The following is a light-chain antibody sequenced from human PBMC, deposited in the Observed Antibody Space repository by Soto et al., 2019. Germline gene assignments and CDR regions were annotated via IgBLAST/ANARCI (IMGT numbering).Light chain of an antibody. CDR3: SSYTTTSLWV. Sequence: QSALTQPASVSGSPGQSITISCTGTSSDVGGYKYVSWYQQTPGEAPKLIIYDDSNRPSRVSSRFSGSKSGNTASLTISGLQTEDEALYYCSSYTTTSLWVFGEGTQLTVL. J-gene: IGLJ3*02. V-gene: IGLV2-14*01. CDR2: DDS. CDR1: SSDVGGYKY.